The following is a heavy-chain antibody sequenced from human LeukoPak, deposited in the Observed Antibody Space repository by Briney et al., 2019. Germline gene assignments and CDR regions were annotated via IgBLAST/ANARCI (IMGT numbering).Heavy chain of an antibody. CDR1: GFTFSSYA. CDR3: AKSLGELSFPPTFDY. Sequence: GGSLRLSCAASGFTFSSYAMSWVRQAPGKGLEWVSAISGSGGSTYYADSVKGRFTISRDNSKNTLYLQMNSLRAEDTAVYYCAKSLGELSFPPTFDYWGQGTLVTVSS. V-gene: IGHV3-23*01. J-gene: IGHJ4*02. D-gene: IGHD3-16*02. CDR2: ISGSGGST.